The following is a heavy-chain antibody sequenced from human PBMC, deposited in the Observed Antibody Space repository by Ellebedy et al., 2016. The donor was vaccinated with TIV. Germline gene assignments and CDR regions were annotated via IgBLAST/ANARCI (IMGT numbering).Heavy chain of an antibody. J-gene: IGHJ4*02. CDR3: ARAVSNYYHSIENFDY. V-gene: IGHV4-39*07. D-gene: IGHD4-11*01. CDR1: GGSISSSSSY. Sequence: SETLSLTCTVSGGSISSSSSYWGWIRQPPGTGLEWIGSIYYSGSTYYNPSLKSRVTISIDTSKNQVSLKLSSVTAADTAVYYCARAVSNYYHSIENFDYWGQGTLVTVSS. CDR2: IYYSGST.